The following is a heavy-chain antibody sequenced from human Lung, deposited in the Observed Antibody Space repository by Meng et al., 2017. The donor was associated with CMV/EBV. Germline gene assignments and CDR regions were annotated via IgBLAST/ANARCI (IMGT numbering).Heavy chain of an antibody. CDR3: ARHRSKAAAGTP. V-gene: IGHV5-51*01. J-gene: IGHJ4*02. D-gene: IGHD6-13*01. CDR2: IYPGDSDT. CDR1: GYSFTSYW. Sequence: XVSXKGSGYSFTSYWIGWVRQMPGKGLEWMGIIYPGDSDTRYSPSFQGQVTISADKSISTAYLQWSSLKASDTAMYYCARHRSKAAAGTPWGQGTLVTFSS.